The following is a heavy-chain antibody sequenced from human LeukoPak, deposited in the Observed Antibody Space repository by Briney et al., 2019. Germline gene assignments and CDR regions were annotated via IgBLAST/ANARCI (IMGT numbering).Heavy chain of an antibody. D-gene: IGHD3-22*01. CDR1: GYTFTGYY. CDR3: AREMIVVVITNHDAFDI. J-gene: IGHJ3*02. Sequence: GASVKVSCKASGYTFTGYYMHWMRQAPGQGLEWMGWINPNSGGTNYAQKFQGRVTMTRDTSISTAYMELSRLRSDDTAVYYCAREMIVVVITNHDAFDIWGQGTMVTVSS. V-gene: IGHV1-2*02. CDR2: INPNSGGT.